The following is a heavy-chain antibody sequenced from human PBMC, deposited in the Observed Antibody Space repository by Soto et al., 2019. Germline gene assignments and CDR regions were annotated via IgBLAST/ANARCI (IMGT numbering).Heavy chain of an antibody. D-gene: IGHD2-2*01. CDR3: ARHRYCSSTSCYGYYGMDV. J-gene: IGHJ6*02. CDR2: IDPSDSYT. Sequence: GESLKISCKGSGYSFTSYWISWVRQMPGKGLEWMGRIDPSDSYTNYSPSFQGHVTMSADKSISTAYLQWSRLKASDTAMYCCARHRYCSSTSCYGYYGMDVWGQGTTVTVSS. V-gene: IGHV5-10-1*01. CDR1: GYSFTSYW.